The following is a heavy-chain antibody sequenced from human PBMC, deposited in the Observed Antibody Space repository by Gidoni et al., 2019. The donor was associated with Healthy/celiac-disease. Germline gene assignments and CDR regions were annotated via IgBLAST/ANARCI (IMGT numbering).Heavy chain of an antibody. V-gene: IGHV1-18*01. D-gene: IGHD3-3*01. CDR2: ISAYNGNT. CDR3: ARDPYYDFWSGYYTWGENYYYGMDV. J-gene: IGHJ6*02. Sequence: QVQLVQSGAEVKKPGASVKVSCKASGYTFTSYGISWVRQAPGQGLEWMGWISAYNGNTNYAQKLQGRVTMTTDTSTSTAYMELRSLRSDDTAVYYCARDPYYDFWSGYYTWGENYYYGMDVWGQGTTVTVSS. CDR1: GYTFTSYG.